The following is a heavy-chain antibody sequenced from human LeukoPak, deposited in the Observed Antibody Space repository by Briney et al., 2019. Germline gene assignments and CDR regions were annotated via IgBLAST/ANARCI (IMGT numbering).Heavy chain of an antibody. V-gene: IGHV3-74*01. CDR1: GFTFSGYW. D-gene: IGHD3/OR15-3a*01. J-gene: IGHJ4*02. CDR2: VKYDGSTT. CDR3: ARDLNWLLFDY. Sequence: GGSPRLSCAAPGFTFSGYWMHWVRQAPGKGLGWVSRVKYDGSTTAYADSVKGRFTISRDNTRNILYLEMNSLRVEDTAVYYCARDLNWLLFDYWGQGALVTVSS.